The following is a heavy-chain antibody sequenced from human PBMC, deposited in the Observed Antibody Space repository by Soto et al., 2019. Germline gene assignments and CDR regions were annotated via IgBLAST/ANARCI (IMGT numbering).Heavy chain of an antibody. J-gene: IGHJ6*02. CDR3: ARGRGSTSWGPYYYYGMDV. D-gene: IGHD2-2*01. CDR1: GGSFSGYY. V-gene: IGHV4-31*11. Sequence: PSETLSLTCAVYGGSFSGYYWSWIRQHPGKGLEWIGYIYYSGSTYYNPSLKSRVTISVDTSKNQFSLKLSSVTAADTAVYYCARGRGSTSWGPYYYYGMDVWGQGTTVTVSS. CDR2: IYYSGST.